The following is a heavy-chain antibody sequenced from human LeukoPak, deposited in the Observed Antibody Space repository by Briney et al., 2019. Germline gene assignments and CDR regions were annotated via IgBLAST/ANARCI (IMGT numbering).Heavy chain of an antibody. Sequence: GGSLRLSCAASGFTFSGYAMSWVRQAPGKGLEWVSTISGSGGSIYYADSVKGRFTISRDYSKNTLYLEMNSLRAEDTAIYYCAKDRSSSRGKDFGYWGQGTLVTVSS. V-gene: IGHV3-23*01. CDR3: AKDRSSSRGKDFGY. J-gene: IGHJ4*02. D-gene: IGHD6-6*01. CDR1: GFTFSGYA. CDR2: ISGSGGSI.